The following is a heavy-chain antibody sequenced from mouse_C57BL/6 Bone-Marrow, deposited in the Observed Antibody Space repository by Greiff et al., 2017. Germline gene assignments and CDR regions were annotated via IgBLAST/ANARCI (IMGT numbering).Heavy chain of an antibody. J-gene: IGHJ2*01. CDR2: INPYNGGT. CDR1: GYTFTDYY. D-gene: IGHD1-1*01. V-gene: IGHV1-19*01. CDR3: TRLAATFFDD. Sequence: EVQLQQSGPVLVRPGASVKMSCKASGYTFTDYYMYWVKQSHGKSLEWIGVINPYNGGTSYNQKFKGQATLTVDQSSSTAYMALNSPTSADSAVYCSTRLAATFFDDWGKGTTRTVSS.